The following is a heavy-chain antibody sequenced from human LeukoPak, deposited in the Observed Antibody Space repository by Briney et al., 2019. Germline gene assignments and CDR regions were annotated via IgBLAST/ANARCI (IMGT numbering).Heavy chain of an antibody. V-gene: IGHV4-4*07. J-gene: IGHJ4*02. CDR1: GGSISSYY. Sequence: SETLSLTCTVSGGSISSYYGSWIRQPAGKGLEWIGRIYTSGSTNYNPSLKSRVTMSVDTSKNQFSLKLSSVTAADTAVYYCARVERGSGWSDAYFDYWGQGTLVTVSS. CDR2: IYTSGST. D-gene: IGHD6-19*01. CDR3: ARVERGSGWSDAYFDY.